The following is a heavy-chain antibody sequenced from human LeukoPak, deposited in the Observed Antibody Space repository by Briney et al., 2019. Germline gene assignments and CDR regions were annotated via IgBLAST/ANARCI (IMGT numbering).Heavy chain of an antibody. V-gene: IGHV4-59*08. CDR2: IYYSGST. Sequence: SETPSLTCTVSDGSLTNYYWSWIRQPPGKGLEWIGYIYYSGSTNYNPSLKGRVTISIDTSKNQVSLKLSSVTAADTAVYYCASLGGTYDYWGQGTLVTVSS. CDR3: ASLGGTYDY. J-gene: IGHJ4*02. CDR1: DGSLTNYY. D-gene: IGHD1-26*01.